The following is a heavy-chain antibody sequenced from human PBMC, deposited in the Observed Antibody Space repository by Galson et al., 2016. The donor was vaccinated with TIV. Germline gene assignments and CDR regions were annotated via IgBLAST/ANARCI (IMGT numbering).Heavy chain of an antibody. V-gene: IGHV1-69*05. Sequence: SVKVSCKASGDIFINYPISWVRQAPGQGLEWMGGIMPIFDKPTYAQKFQGRVTMTTDKSTSTTYMVLSSLRSEDTAVYYCARGGGTYYQTYWYFNLWGRGTLVTVSS. J-gene: IGHJ2*01. D-gene: IGHD1-1*01. CDR2: IMPIFDKP. CDR1: GDIFINYP. CDR3: ARGGGTYYQTYWYFNL.